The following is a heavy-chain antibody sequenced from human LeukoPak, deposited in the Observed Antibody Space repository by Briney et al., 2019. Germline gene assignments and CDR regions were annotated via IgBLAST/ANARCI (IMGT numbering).Heavy chain of an antibody. J-gene: IGHJ4*02. CDR2: INPNSGGT. D-gene: IGHD5-24*01. CDR3: ARVEGWLQFGYFDY. Sequence: ASVKVSCKASGYTFTGYYMHWVRQAPGQGLEWMGWINPNSGGTNYAQKFQGRVTMTGDTSISTAYMELSRLRSDDTAVYYCARVEGWLQFGYFDYWGQGTLVTVSS. V-gene: IGHV1-2*02. CDR1: GYTFTGYY.